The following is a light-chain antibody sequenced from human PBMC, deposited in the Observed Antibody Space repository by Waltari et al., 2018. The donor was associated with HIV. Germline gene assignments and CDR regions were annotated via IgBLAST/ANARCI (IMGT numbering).Light chain of an antibody. CDR3: CSYAIGGTFV. Sequence: QSALSQPPSVSGSPGQSITMSCTGTSSDVGTYNLVSWYQQHPGNAPKLIIYEVNKRPPGITNRFSGFKSGNTASLTITELQAEDEADYHCCSYAIGGTFVFGGGTKVTVL. V-gene: IGLV2-23*02. J-gene: IGLJ2*01. CDR1: SSDVGTYNL. CDR2: EVN.